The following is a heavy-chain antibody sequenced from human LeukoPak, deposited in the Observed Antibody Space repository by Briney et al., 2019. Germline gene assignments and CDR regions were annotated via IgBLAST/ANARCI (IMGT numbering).Heavy chain of an antibody. Sequence: VGSLTLSCAASGLTLSNYYVSWVRQAPGKGLEWVSTICVGRGTYYADSLKGRFTISRDNSKNTLYLQMNSLRVVDTVIYVCARRGRSVHPTQSRESVCLQHFDYWGQGTLVTVSS. V-gene: IGHV3-53*01. J-gene: IGHJ4*02. CDR3: ARRGRSVHPTQSRESVCLQHFDY. D-gene: IGHD5/OR15-5a*01. CDR2: ICVGRGT. CDR1: GLTLSNYY.